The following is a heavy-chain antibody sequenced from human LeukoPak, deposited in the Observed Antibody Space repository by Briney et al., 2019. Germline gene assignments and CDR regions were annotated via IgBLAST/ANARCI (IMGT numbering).Heavy chain of an antibody. J-gene: IGHJ4*02. V-gene: IGHV5-51*01. CDR3: ARNSWGAFDY. D-gene: IGHD7-27*01. CDR1: EYSFTNYW. CDR2: IYPGDSDT. Sequence: GESLKTSCKGYEYSFTNYWIGWVRQMPGKGLEWMGIIYPGDSDTRYSPSFQGQVTISVDKSISTAYLQWSGLKASDTAIYYCARNSWGAFDYWGQGTLVTVSS.